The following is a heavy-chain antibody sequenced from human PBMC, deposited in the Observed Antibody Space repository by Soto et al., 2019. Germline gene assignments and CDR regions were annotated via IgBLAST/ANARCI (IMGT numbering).Heavy chain of an antibody. CDR1: GGTFSSYA. D-gene: IGHD1-26*01. CDR3: ARERYSGSYYRPHHFDY. V-gene: IGHV1-69*13. Sequence: ASVKVSCKASGGTFSSYAISWVRQAPGQGLEWMGGIIPIFGTANYAQKFQGRVTITADESTSTAYMELSSPRSDDTAVYYCARERYSGSYYRPHHFDYCGQGTLVTVSS. J-gene: IGHJ4*02. CDR2: IIPIFGTA.